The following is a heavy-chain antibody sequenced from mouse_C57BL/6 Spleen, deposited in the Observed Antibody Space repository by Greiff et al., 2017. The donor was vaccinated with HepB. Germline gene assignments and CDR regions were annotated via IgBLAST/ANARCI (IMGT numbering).Heavy chain of an antibody. V-gene: IGHV1-82*01. CDR1: GYAFSSSW. D-gene: IGHD1-1*01. CDR2: IYPGDGDT. CDR3: ARGYGSPHWYFDV. J-gene: IGHJ1*03. Sequence: VQLQQSGPELVKPGASVKISCKASGYAFSSSWMNWVKQRPGKGLEWIGRIYPGDGDTNYNGKFKGKATLTADKSSSTAYMPLSSLTSEDSAVYFCARGYGSPHWYFDVWGTGTTVTVSS.